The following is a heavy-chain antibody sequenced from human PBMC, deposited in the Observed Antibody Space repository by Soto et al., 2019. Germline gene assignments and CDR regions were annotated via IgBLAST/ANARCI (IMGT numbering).Heavy chain of an antibody. V-gene: IGHV3-23*01. CDR1: VFPFGANA. Sequence: SGGSLRLSCVISVFPFGANAMSWVRQAPGKGLEWVSGLSNTGRRTYYADSVKGRFTISRDNSENTVYLQMNSLRVEDTAVYYRATEMGASRGPFDNWGQGTLVTVSS. CDR3: ATEMGASRGPFDN. D-gene: IGHD3-10*01. CDR2: LSNTGRRT. J-gene: IGHJ4*02.